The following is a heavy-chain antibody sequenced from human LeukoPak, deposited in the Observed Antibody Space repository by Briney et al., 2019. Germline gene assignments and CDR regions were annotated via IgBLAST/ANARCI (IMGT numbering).Heavy chain of an antibody. J-gene: IGHJ6*03. CDR3: ARDGNRDGDMDV. V-gene: IGHV3-48*01. Sequence: GGSLRLSCAASGFTFISYNMNWVRQAPGKGLEWVSYISSGRPLIYYADSVKGRFTVSRDGAKSSLYLQMNSLRAEDSAVYYCARDGNRDGDMDVWGKGTTVTVPS. D-gene: IGHD1-1*01. CDR1: GFTFISYN. CDR2: ISSGRPLI.